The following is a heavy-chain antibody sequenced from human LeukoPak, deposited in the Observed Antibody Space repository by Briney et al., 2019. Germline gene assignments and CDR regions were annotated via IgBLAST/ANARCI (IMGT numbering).Heavy chain of an antibody. CDR1: AGSVSTIDYY. J-gene: IGHJ4*02. CDR2: LSYTGGP. Sequence: SETLSLTCIVSAGSVSTIDYYWAWIRLPPGKGLEWIGSLSYTGGPFYNASLKGRATISVDTSKNQFSLKLSSVTAADTAVYYCARATIFGVVIDYWGQGTLVTVSS. CDR3: ARATIFGVVIDY. V-gene: IGHV4-39*07. D-gene: IGHD3-3*01.